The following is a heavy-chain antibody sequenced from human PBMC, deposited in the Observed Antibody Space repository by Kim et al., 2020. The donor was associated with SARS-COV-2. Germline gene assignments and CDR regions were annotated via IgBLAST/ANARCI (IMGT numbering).Heavy chain of an antibody. J-gene: IGHJ6*02. V-gene: IGHV1-46*01. Sequence: YAQKFQGRLTVTSDTSTSTVYMALSSLRSEDTAVYYCARFKEDYNPYGFDVWGQGTTVIVSS. CDR3: ARFKEDYNPYGFDV. D-gene: IGHD3-10*01.